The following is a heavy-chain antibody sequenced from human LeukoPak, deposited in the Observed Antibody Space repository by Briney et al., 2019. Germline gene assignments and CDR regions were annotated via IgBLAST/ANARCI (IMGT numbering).Heavy chain of an antibody. J-gene: IGHJ4*02. CDR3: ARDCSSTSCYPSDY. V-gene: IGHV1-18*01. CDR1: GYTFTSYG. D-gene: IGHD2-2*01. Sequence: ASVKVSCKGSGYTFTSYGISWVRQAPGQGLEWMGWISAYNGNTNYAQKLQGRVTMTTDTSTSTAYMELRSLRSDDTAVYYCARDCSSTSCYPSDYWGQGTLVTVSS. CDR2: ISAYNGNT.